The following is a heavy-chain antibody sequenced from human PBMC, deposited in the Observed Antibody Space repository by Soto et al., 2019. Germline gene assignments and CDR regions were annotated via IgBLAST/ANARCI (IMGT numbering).Heavy chain of an antibody. J-gene: IGHJ1*01. CDR3: ARRGQEGPGLAH. V-gene: IGHV3-74*01. CDR2: INTDGSST. CDR1: GFTFSSYW. Sequence: EVQLVESGGNLVQPGGSLRLSCAASGFTFSSYWMHWVRQAPGKGLAWLSRINTDGSSTSYVDSVKGRFTISRDNAKNTLYLQMNSLSVEDTAVYYCARRGQEGPGLAHWGQGTLVTVSS.